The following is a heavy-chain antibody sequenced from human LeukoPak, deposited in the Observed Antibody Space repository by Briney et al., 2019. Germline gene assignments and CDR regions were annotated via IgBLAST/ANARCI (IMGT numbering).Heavy chain of an antibody. CDR3: ARALGYGDYPDAFDI. J-gene: IGHJ3*02. V-gene: IGHV3-21*01. CDR1: RFPFSSYS. CDR2: ISSSSSYI. D-gene: IGHD4-17*01. Sequence: GGSLRLSCAASRFPFSSYSMNWVRQAPGKGLEWVSSISSSSSYIYYADSVKGRFTISRDNAKNSLYLQMNSLRAEDTAVYYCARALGYGDYPDAFDIWGQGTMVTVSS.